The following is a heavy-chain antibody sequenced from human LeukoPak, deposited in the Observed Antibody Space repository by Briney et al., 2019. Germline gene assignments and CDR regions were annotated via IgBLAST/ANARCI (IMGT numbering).Heavy chain of an antibody. J-gene: IGHJ4*02. D-gene: IGHD3/OR15-3a*01. CDR2: ISSTRDL. Sequence: GGSLRLSCAASGFSFSGYAMNWVRQAPGKGGEWISYISSTRDLYYAESLHGRFTVSRDDAKNSLYLAMNGLRDEDTAVYYCARDKDWAFDYWGQGILVTVSS. CDR3: ARDKDWAFDY. V-gene: IGHV3-48*02. CDR1: GFSFSGYA.